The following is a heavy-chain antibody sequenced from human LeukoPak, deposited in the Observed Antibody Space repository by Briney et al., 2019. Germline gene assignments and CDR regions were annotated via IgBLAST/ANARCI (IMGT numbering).Heavy chain of an antibody. CDR1: GFTFSSYA. CDR2: IDANGAGT. V-gene: IGHV3-23*01. D-gene: IGHD3-10*01. Sequence: SGGSLRLSCAASGFTFSSYAMTWVRQAPGKGLEWVSSIDANGAGTFYADSVKGRLSISRDNAKNTLGLQMHSLTAEDTAVYYCAKGQSYYNWFDPWGQGTLVTVSS. CDR3: AKGQSYYNWFDP. J-gene: IGHJ5*02.